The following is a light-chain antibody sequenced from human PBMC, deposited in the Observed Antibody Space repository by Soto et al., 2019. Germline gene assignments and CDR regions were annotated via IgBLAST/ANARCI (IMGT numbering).Light chain of an antibody. CDR1: QSVSSD. CDR3: QQYTDWPPWT. J-gene: IGKJ1*01. V-gene: IGKV3-15*01. Sequence: EIVLTQSPASMSVSPGERATLSCRASQSVSSDLAWYQQKPGQAPRLLIYAASTRAADVPARFSGSGSGTEFTLTISSLQSEDFAVYYCQQYTDWPPWTFGQGTKVEVK. CDR2: AAS.